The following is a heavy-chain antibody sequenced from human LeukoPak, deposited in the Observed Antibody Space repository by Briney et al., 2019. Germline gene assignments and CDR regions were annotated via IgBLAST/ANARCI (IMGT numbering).Heavy chain of an antibody. D-gene: IGHD2/OR15-2a*01. CDR2: IYHSGST. J-gene: IGHJ6*02. CDR3: ARESTNYYYGMDV. V-gene: IGHV4-30-2*01. Sequence: SETLSLTCAVSGGSISSGGYSWSWIRQPPGKGLEWIGYIYHSGSTYYNPSLKSRVTISVDGSKNQFSLKLSSVTAADTAVYYCARESTNYYYGMDVWGQGTTVTVSS. CDR1: GGSISSGGYS.